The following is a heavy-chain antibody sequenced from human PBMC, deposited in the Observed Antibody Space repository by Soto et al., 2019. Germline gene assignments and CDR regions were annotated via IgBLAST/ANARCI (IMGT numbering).Heavy chain of an antibody. CDR2: INPASGHT. CDR1: GYTFTTYA. J-gene: IGHJ6*02. D-gene: IGHD1-26*01. Sequence: QVQLVQSGAEVKKPGASVKVSCKASGYTFTTYALHWVRQAPGQRPEWMGWINPASGHTKYSKRFQDRVTITRDTSASTGYMELSSLRSEDTAVYYCGRSVVGATGEILYNAMDVWVQGTTVTVSS. V-gene: IGHV1-3*01. CDR3: GRSVVGATGEILYNAMDV.